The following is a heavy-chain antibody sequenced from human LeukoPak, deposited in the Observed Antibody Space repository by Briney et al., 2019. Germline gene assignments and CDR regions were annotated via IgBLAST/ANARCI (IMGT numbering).Heavy chain of an antibody. CDR1: GYTFTGYY. D-gene: IGHD1-20*01. CDR2: INPNSGGT. CDR3: TRDKSGNWFSFDY. Sequence: ASVKVSCKASGYTFTGYYMHWVRQAPGQGLEWMGRINPNSGGTNYAQKFQGRVTMTRDTSISTAYMELSRLRSDDTAVYYCTRDKSGNWFSFDYWGQGTLVTVSS. J-gene: IGHJ4*02. V-gene: IGHV1-2*06.